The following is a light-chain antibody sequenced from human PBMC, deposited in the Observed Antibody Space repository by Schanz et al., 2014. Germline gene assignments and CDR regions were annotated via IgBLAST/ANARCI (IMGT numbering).Light chain of an antibody. V-gene: IGLV1-44*01. CDR3: AAWDDSLNGRV. Sequence: QSVLTQPPSASGTPGQRVTISCSGSSYNIGSNTVNWYQQLTGTAPKVLIYSNNQRPSGVPDRFSGSKSGTSASLAISGLQSEDEADYYCAAWDDSLNGRVFGGGTKVTVL. CDR1: SYNIGSNT. CDR2: SNN. J-gene: IGLJ3*02.